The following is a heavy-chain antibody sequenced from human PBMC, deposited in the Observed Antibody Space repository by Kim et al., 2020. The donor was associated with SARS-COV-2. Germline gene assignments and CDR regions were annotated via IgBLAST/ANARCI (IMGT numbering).Heavy chain of an antibody. CDR2: IYSGGST. CDR1: GFTVSSNY. J-gene: IGHJ6*02. V-gene: IGHV3-53*04. CDR3: WTRQLWFGELDV. D-gene: IGHD3-10*01. Sequence: GGSLRLSCAASGFTVSSNYMSWVRQAPGKGLEWVSVIYSGGSTYYADSSKGRCTISRHNSKNTLYLQMNSLRAEDTAVYYCWTRQLWFGELDVWGPGTTVTVS.